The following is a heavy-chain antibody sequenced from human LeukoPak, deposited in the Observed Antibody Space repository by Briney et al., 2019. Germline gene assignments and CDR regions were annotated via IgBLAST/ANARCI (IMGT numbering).Heavy chain of an antibody. CDR2: SRNRANGYTI. CDR3: ARVRGSAWSQGYFDS. D-gene: IGHD3-10*01. CDR1: GFRFSDYY. V-gene: IGHV3-72*01. J-gene: IGHJ4*02. Sequence: GGSLRLSCAASGFRFSDYYMDWVRQAPGKGLEWVGRSRNRANGYTIEYAASVKGRFTISRDDSKNSLYLQMNSPKTEDTAVYYCARVRGSAWSQGYFDSWGQGTLVTVSS.